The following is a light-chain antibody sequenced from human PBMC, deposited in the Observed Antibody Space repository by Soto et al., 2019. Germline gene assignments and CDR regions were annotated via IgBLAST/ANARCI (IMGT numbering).Light chain of an antibody. Sequence: VLTQSPAPLSLSPGARATLSCRASQSGSSYLAWYTQKPGQAPRILIYDEYNRATGIPARFSGSGSGKDGTLTISSLEPEEGAVDYGQQRSNWFLTVGGGTKVDLK. CDR2: DEY. V-gene: IGKV3-11*01. CDR3: QQRSNWFLT. J-gene: IGKJ4*01. CDR1: QSGSSY.